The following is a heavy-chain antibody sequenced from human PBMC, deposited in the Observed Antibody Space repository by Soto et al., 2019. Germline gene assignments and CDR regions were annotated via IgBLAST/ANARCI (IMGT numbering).Heavy chain of an antibody. CDR1: GFTFSDSA. CDR2: IKSDADSYAT. V-gene: IGHV3-73*01. D-gene: IGHD3-10*01. Sequence: EAQLVESGGGLVQPGRSLKLSCAASGFTFSDSAMHWVRQASGKGLEWVGRIKSDADSYATAYAASVKGRVTISRDDSRSTTYLQMNSLKTEDTAVYYCTKFGDFGGFDPWGQGTLVTVSS. J-gene: IGHJ5*02. CDR3: TKFGDFGGFDP.